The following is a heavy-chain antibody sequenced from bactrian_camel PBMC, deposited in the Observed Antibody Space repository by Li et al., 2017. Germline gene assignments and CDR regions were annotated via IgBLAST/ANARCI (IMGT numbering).Heavy chain of an antibody. J-gene: IGHJ6*01. D-gene: IGHD2*01. Sequence: QVQLVESGGGSALAGGSVRLSCVASGATQDIGCMGWFRQIPGKEREGVASFMPGSGSRYYVDSVKGRFTISRDNIKNTLYLQMNSLKPEDTAMYYCTADSRSGGYCPGPSYSAYYYTKLSVRDFTYWGQGTQVTVS. CDR3: TADSRSGGYCPGPSYSAYYYTKLSVRDFTY. CDR2: FMPGSGSR. CDR1: GATQDIGC. V-gene: IGHV3S60*01.